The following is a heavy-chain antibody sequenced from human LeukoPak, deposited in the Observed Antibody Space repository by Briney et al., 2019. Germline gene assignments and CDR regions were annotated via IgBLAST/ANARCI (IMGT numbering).Heavy chain of an antibody. J-gene: IGHJ5*02. CDR2: IYYSGSP. CDR1: GGSISSYY. CDR3: ARTSSPPGDWFDP. V-gene: IGHV4-59*08. Sequence: SETLSLTCTVSGGSISSYYWSWIRQPPGKGLEWIGYIYYSGSPNYNPSLKSRVTISVDKSKNQFHLKLSSVAAADTAVYYCARTSSPPGDWFDPWGQGTLVTVSS.